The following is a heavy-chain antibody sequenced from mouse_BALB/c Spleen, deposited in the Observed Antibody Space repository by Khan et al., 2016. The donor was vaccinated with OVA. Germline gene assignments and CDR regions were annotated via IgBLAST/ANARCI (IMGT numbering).Heavy chain of an antibody. CDR1: GYTFSSYW. V-gene: IGHV1-9*01. Sequence: LEESGTELLKPGASVKISCKATGYTFSSYWIEWIKQRTGHGLELIGEILPGSDSSNYNERFMGKATFTADTSSNPAYTQLRSLTSAYSAVYYCARQGGGYFSWFACWGQGTLVTVSA. D-gene: IGHD2-3*01. CDR3: ARQGGGYFSWFAC. CDR2: ILPGSDSS. J-gene: IGHJ3*01.